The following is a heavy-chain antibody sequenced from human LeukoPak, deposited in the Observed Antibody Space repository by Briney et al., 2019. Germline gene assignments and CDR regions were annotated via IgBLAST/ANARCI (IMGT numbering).Heavy chain of an antibody. D-gene: IGHD6-13*01. CDR3: ARSHSSSWWGLMDV. CDR1: GFTFSSYA. Sequence: GGSLRLSCAASGFTFSSYAMHWVRQAPGKGLEWVAVISYDGSNKYYADSVKGRFTISRDNAKNSLYLQMNSLRAEDTAVYYCARSHSSSWWGLMDVWGKGTTVTISS. V-gene: IGHV3-30*04. CDR2: ISYDGSNK. J-gene: IGHJ6*03.